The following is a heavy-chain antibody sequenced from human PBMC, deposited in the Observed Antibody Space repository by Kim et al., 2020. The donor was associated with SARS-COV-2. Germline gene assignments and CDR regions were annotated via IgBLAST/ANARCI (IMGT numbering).Heavy chain of an antibody. J-gene: IGHJ2*01. V-gene: IGHV4-39*01. CDR3: ARTRSSWYGRDWYFDL. D-gene: IGHD6-13*01. Sequence: SLKSRVTLSVDTSKNQFSLKLSSVTAADTAVYYCARTRSSWYGRDWYFDLWGRGTLVTVSS.